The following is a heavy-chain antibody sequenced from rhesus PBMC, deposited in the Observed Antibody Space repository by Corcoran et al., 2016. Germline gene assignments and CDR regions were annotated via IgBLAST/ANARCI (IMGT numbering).Heavy chain of an antibody. CDR2: ITYSGST. CDR1: GGSISSGYYY. Sequence: QVQLQESGPGLVKPSETLSLTCAVSGGSISSGYYYWSWIRQPPGKRLEWIGYITYSGSTSYNPSLKSRVTISRDTSKNQFSLKLSSVTAADTAVYYCARVDSGYSIDFDYWGQGVLVTVSS. D-gene: IGHD5-24*01. CDR3: ARVDSGYSIDFDY. J-gene: IGHJ4*01. V-gene: IGHV4-122*02.